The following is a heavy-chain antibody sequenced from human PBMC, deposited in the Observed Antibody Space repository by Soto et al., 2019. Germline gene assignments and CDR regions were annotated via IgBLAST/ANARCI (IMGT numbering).Heavy chain of an antibody. J-gene: IGHJ6*02. V-gene: IGHV4-61*01. Sequence: SETLSLTCTVSGGSVSSGSYYWSWIRQPPGKGLEWIGYIYYSGSTNYNPSLKSRVTISVDTSKNQFSLKLSSVTAADTAVYYCARDSGGIAARYYYYGMDVWGQGTTVTVSS. CDR2: IYYSGST. CDR3: ARDSGGIAARYYYYGMDV. D-gene: IGHD6-6*01. CDR1: GGSVSSGSYY.